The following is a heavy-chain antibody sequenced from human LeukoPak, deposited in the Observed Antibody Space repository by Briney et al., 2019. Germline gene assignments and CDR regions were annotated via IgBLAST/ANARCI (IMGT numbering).Heavy chain of an antibody. CDR2: IKEDGSDK. CDR1: GFSFRSFW. CDR3: TRYLSGGFDS. J-gene: IGHJ4*02. D-gene: IGHD2-15*01. V-gene: IGHV3-7*04. Sequence: PGGSLRLSCAASGFSFRSFWMSWVRQAPGKGLEWVASIKEDGSDKYYVESVKGRFTISRENAKNTLYLQMNSLRAEDTAVYYCTRYLSGGFDSWGQGTLVTVSS.